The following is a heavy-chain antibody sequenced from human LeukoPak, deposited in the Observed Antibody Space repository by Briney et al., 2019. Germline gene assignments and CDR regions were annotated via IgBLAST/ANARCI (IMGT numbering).Heavy chain of an antibody. CDR1: GYSVSSGYY. D-gene: IGHD5-24*01. CDR3: ARHGPPRDGYNSNSFDY. J-gene: IGHJ4*02. Sequence: SETLSLTCTVSGYSVSSGYYWSWIRQPPGKGLEWIGYIYYSGSTNYNPSLKSRVTISVDTSKNQFSLKLSSVTAADTAVYYCARHGPPRDGYNSNSFDYWGQGTLVTVSS. V-gene: IGHV4-61*01. CDR2: IYYSGST.